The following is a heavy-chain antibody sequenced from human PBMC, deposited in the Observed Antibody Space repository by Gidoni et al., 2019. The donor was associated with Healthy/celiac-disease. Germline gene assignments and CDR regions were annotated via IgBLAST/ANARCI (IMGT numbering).Heavy chain of an antibody. CDR3: TRLLVGATTYEYFQH. V-gene: IGHV3-73*01. CDR1: GFTFSGSA. J-gene: IGHJ1*01. Sequence: EVQLVESGGGLVKPGGSLHLSCAALGFTFSGSAMHWVRQASGKGLEWVGRFRSKANSYATAYAASVKGRFTISRDDSKNTAYLQMNSLKTEDTAVYYCTRLLVGATTYEYFQHWGQGTLVTVSS. CDR2: FRSKANSYAT. D-gene: IGHD1-26*01.